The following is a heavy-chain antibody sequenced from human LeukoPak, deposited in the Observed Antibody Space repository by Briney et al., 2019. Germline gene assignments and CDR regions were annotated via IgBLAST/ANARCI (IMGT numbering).Heavy chain of an antibody. Sequence: SETLSLTSAVYGGSFSGYYWSWIRQPPGKGLEWIGDINHSGSTNYNPSLKSRVTISVDTSKNQSSLKLSSVTAADTAVYYCARVSGYSYGSFDYWGQGTLVTVSS. CDR3: ARVSGYSYGSFDY. V-gene: IGHV4-34*01. D-gene: IGHD5-18*01. CDR2: INHSGST. J-gene: IGHJ4*02. CDR1: GGSFSGYY.